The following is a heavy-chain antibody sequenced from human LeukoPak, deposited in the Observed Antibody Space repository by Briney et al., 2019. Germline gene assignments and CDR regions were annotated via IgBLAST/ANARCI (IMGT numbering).Heavy chain of an antibody. Sequence: GGSLRLSCAASGFTFSSYSMNWVRQAPGKGLEWVSYISSRSSIIYQADSVKGRFTISRDNAKNSLYPQMNSLRAEDTAVYYCARAYGSGSYFFDYWGQGTLVTVSS. J-gene: IGHJ4*02. CDR2: ISSRSSII. V-gene: IGHV3-48*04. D-gene: IGHD3-10*01. CDR3: ARAYGSGSYFFDY. CDR1: GFTFSSYS.